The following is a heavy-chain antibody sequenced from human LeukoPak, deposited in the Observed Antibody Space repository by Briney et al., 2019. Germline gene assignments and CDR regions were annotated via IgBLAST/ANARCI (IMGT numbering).Heavy chain of an antibody. Sequence: GGSLRLSCAASGFTFSSYAMSWVRQAPGKGLEWVSGISGSGGSTYYADSVKRRFTISRDNSKNTLYPQMNSLRAEDTAVYYCAKRPRGNYLDPFDYWGQGTLVTVSS. J-gene: IGHJ4*02. V-gene: IGHV3-23*01. D-gene: IGHD3-10*01. CDR1: GFTFSSYA. CDR3: AKRPRGNYLDPFDY. CDR2: ISGSGGST.